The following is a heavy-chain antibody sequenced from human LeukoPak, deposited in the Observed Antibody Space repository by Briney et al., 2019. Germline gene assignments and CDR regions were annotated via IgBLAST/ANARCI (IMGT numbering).Heavy chain of an antibody. J-gene: IGHJ4*02. CDR1: GFTFSSDA. Sequence: GGSLRLSCAASGFTFSSDAMSWVRQAPGKGLEWVSAISGSGGSTYYADSVKGRFTISRDNSKNTLYLQMNSLRAEDTAVYYCAKDSQLRPVGLDYWGQGTLVTVSS. V-gene: IGHV3-23*01. CDR3: AKDSQLRPVGLDY. CDR2: ISGSGGST. D-gene: IGHD1-26*01.